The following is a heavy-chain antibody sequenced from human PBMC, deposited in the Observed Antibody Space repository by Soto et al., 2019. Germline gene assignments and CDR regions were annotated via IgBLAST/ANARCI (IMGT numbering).Heavy chain of an antibody. CDR1: GFTFSSYD. J-gene: IGHJ6*03. CDR2: IGPAGDT. Sequence: PGVSLRLSCAASGFTFSSYDMHWVRQATGKGLEWVSGIGPAGDTYYPGSVKGRFTISRENAKNSLYLQMNSLRAGDTAVYYCGREGSGYKMDVWAKGTTVNVSS. V-gene: IGHV3-13*01. D-gene: IGHD2-15*01. CDR3: GREGSGYKMDV.